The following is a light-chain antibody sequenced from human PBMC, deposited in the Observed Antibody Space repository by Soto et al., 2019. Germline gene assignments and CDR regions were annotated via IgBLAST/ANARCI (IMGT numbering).Light chain of an antibody. J-gene: IGKJ1*01. V-gene: IGKV3-20*01. Sequence: EVVVTQSPATFSVSPGERATLSCRASQSVSSSYLAWYQQKPGQAPRLLIYGASSRATGIPDRFSGSGSGTDFTLTISRLEPEDFGVYFCQQNDNWPWTFGQGTKVDIK. CDR1: QSVSSSY. CDR3: QQNDNWPWT. CDR2: GAS.